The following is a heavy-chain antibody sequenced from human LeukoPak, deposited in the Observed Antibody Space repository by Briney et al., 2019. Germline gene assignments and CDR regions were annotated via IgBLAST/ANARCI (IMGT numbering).Heavy chain of an antibody. CDR3: ACTNSDYYYGMDV. J-gene: IGHJ6*02. CDR2: IYCSGST. Sequence: SETLSLTCTVSGGSISSGGYYWSWIRQHPGKGLEWIGYIYCSGSTYYNPSLKSRVTISVDTSKNQFSLKLSSVTAADTAVYYCACTNSDYYYGMDVWGQGTTVTVSS. CDR1: GGSISSGGYY. V-gene: IGHV4-31*03.